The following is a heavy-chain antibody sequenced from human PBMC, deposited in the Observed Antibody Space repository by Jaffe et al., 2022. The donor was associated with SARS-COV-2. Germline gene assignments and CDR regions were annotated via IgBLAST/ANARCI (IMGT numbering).Heavy chain of an antibody. CDR2: INSGGTYT. CDR1: GFTFRDYY. J-gene: IGHJ6*02. Sequence: QVQLVESGGGLVKPGGSLRLSCAASGFTFRDYYMSWIRQAPGKGLEWVSYINSGGTYTDYADSVKGRFTISRDNAKNTLYLQLSSLRDEDTAVYYCARELDGMDVWGQGTTVTVSS. V-gene: IGHV3-11*06. CDR3: ARELDGMDV.